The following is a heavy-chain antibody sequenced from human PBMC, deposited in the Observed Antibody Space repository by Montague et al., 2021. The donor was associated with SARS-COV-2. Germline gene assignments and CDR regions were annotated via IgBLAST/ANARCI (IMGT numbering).Heavy chain of an antibody. V-gene: IGHV6-1*01. Sequence: CAISGDSVSSNSAAWNWVRQSPSRGLEWLGRTYYRSRWYNDYAVSMRGRVTINPDTSKNQFSLQLNSVTPEDTAIYYCTSGREGKYNVRDVWGQGTTVTVSS. D-gene: IGHD1-1*01. CDR1: GDSVSSNSAA. CDR3: TSGREGKYNVRDV. CDR2: TYYRSRWYN. J-gene: IGHJ6*02.